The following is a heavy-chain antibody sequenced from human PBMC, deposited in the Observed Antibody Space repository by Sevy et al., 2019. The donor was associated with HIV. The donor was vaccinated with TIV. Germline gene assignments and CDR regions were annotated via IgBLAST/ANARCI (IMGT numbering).Heavy chain of an antibody. J-gene: IGHJ4*02. CDR2: IRYDGSDK. D-gene: IGHD6-13*01. CDR3: AKDLAGPGRRYFDF. Sequence: GGSLRLSCTASGFTFSNFGMHWVRQVPGKGLERVTFIRYDGSDKYYAASVKGRFTISRDDSKNTLYLQMDSLRPEDTAIYYCAKDLAGPGRRYFDFWSQGALVTVSS. V-gene: IGHV3-30*02. CDR1: GFTFSNFG.